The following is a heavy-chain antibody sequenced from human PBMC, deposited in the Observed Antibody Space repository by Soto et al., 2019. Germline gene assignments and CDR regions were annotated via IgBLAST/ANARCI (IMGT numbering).Heavy chain of an antibody. J-gene: IGHJ6*02. Sequence: QERLAEAGGGVVQPGMSLRLSCLASGFNFSRNGMHWVRQAPGTGLEWVAVIWYDGNTTYYADSVKGRFTISRDNSRNTLYLQMNSLRVEDTAVYYCARDLHETLDDMDVWGQGTTVIVAS. CDR2: IWYDGNTT. V-gene: IGHV3-33*01. CDR3: ARDLHETLDDMDV. CDR1: GFNFSRNG.